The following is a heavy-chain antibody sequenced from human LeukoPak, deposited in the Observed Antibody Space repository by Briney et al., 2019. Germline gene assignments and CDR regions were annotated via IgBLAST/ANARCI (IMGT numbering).Heavy chain of an antibody. CDR1: GFTFSDYY. CDR3: AREGYYGSRGDFDY. J-gene: IGHJ4*02. CDR2: ISSSSSYT. Sequence: PGGSLRLSYAASGFTFSDYYMSWIRQAPGKGLEWVSYISSSSSYTNYADSVKGRFTISRDNAKNSLYLQMNSLRAEDTAVYYCAREGYYGSRGDFDYWGQGTLVTVSS. V-gene: IGHV3-11*05. D-gene: IGHD3-10*01.